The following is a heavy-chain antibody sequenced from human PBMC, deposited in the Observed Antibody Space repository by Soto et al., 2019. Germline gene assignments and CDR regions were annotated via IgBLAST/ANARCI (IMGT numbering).Heavy chain of an antibody. V-gene: IGHV3-33*01. D-gene: IGHD6-13*01. CDR1: GFTFSSYG. CDR3: SRQIAAAAFDI. CDR2: IWYDGSSK. J-gene: IGHJ3*02. Sequence: QVQVVESGGGVVQPGRSLRLSCAASGFTFSSYGMHWVRQAPGKGLEWVAVIWYDGSSKYYVDSVKGRFTISRDNSKNTLYLQMNSLRAEDTAVYYCSRQIAAAAFDIWGQGTMVTVSS.